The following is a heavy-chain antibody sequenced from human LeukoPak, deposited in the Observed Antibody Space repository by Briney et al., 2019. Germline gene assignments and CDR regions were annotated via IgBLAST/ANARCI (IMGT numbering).Heavy chain of an antibody. D-gene: IGHD6-19*01. Sequence: SETLSLTCTVSGGSVSSGSYYWSWIRQPPGKGLEWIGYIYYSGSTNYNPSLKSRVTISVDTSKNQFSLKLSSVTAADTAVYYCAREYSSGWYGYFDLWGRGTLVTVSS. CDR1: GGSVSSGSYY. CDR3: AREYSSGWYGYFDL. V-gene: IGHV4-61*01. CDR2: IYYSGST. J-gene: IGHJ2*01.